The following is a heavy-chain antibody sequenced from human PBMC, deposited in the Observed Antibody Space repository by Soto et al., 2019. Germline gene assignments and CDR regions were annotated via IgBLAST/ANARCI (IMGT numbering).Heavy chain of an antibody. V-gene: IGHV3-53*01. J-gene: IGHJ3*02. CDR3: GRDSSDSSRDDSFDI. CDR1: GCSVRNTE. D-gene: IGHD6-25*01. CDR2: IYRGRAT. Sequence: GCRRTGCSVCGCSVRNTEMSGVRKAAGKGLEWISVIYRGRATCYADSVKGRFTISKDDSRNTVYLQMNSLTTDDTAAYFCGRDSSDSSRDDSFDIWGQGTMVTV.